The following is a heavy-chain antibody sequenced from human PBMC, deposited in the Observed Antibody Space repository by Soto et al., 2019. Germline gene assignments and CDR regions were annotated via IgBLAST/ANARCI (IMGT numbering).Heavy chain of an antibody. CDR3: ARVAAAGPWGWFDP. D-gene: IGHD6-13*01. CDR2: INPSGGST. CDR1: GYTFTSYY. V-gene: IGHV1-46*03. J-gene: IGHJ5*02. Sequence: QVQLVQSGAEVKKPGASVKVSCKASGYTFTSYYMHWVRQAPGQGLEWMGIINPSGGSTSYAQKFQCRVTMTRDTSMRTVYMELRSLRSEDTAVYYCARVAAAGPWGWFDPWGQGTLVTVSS.